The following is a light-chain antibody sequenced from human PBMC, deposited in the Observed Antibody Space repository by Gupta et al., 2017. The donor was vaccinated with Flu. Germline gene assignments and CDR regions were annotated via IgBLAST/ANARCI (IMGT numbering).Light chain of an antibody. CDR2: TSN. CDR3: AERDDSREVV. CDR1: RSNIGRNT. V-gene: IGLV1-44*01. J-gene: IGLJ3*02. Sequence: QPVLTQPSSASGTPGQRVPISCFGSRSNIGRNTVLWYQQHPGTDPRLLIDTSNQRPSGLPDRFSGSKTGTSATRAISGLQSEDEGDYYCAERDDSREVVFGGGTKLTVL.